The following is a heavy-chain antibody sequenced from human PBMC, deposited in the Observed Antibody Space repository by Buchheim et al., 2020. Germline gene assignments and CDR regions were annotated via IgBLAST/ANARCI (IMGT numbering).Heavy chain of an antibody. Sequence: EVQLVESGGGLVKPGGSLRLSCAASGFTFSSYSMNWVRQAPGKGLEWVSSISSSSSYIYYADSVKGRFTISRDNAKNSLYLQMNSLRAEDTAVYYCARAPDIVVVPAAYWGFDPWGQGTL. J-gene: IGHJ5*02. V-gene: IGHV3-21*01. D-gene: IGHD2-2*01. CDR3: ARAPDIVVVPAAYWGFDP. CDR2: ISSSSSYI. CDR1: GFTFSSYS.